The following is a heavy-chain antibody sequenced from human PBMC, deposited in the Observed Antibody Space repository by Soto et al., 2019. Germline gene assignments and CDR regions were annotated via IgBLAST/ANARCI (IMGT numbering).Heavy chain of an antibody. CDR2: ISAFTGVT. Sequence: ASVKVSCKASGYIFSEHGFSWVRQGPGQGLEWLGWISAFTGVTDYAQKFQGRLTLTTDTSTSTAYKELRSLRSDDTAVYYCARKVLGYYYDSSGHDAFDIWGQGTMVTVSS. D-gene: IGHD3-22*01. CDR3: ARKVLGYYYDSSGHDAFDI. CDR1: GYIFSEHG. V-gene: IGHV1-18*01. J-gene: IGHJ3*02.